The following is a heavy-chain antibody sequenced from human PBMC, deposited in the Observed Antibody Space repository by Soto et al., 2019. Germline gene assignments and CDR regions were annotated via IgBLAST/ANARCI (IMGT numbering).Heavy chain of an antibody. CDR1: GGTFSKDA. J-gene: IGHJ6*02. Sequence: QVQLVQSGAEVKKPGSSVTVSCKTSGGTFSKDAINWVRQAPGHGLEWMGLLIPVFGSPIYAQKFQGRIRITAVESTSTAFMDLSSLRSEDTAVYYCTRVLGYTFEPGKTRYYAMDVWGQGTTVSVSS. CDR2: LIPVFGSP. CDR3: TRVLGYTFEPGKTRYYAMDV. D-gene: IGHD5-18*01. V-gene: IGHV1-69*01.